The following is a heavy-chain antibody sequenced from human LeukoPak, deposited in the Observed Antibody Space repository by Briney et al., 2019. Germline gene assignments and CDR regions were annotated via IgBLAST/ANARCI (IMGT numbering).Heavy chain of an antibody. D-gene: IGHD4-11*01. Sequence: GGSLRLSCAASGFNLRDYWMHWVRHAPGKGLVWVSRLGTDGTYTNYADCVKGRFTISRDNAKNTLYLQMDSLRAEDTAFYYCVRDPSNSGNWFDLWGQGTLVTVSS. CDR1: GFNLRDYW. CDR2: LGTDGTYT. J-gene: IGHJ5*02. V-gene: IGHV3-74*01. CDR3: VRDPSNSGNWFDL.